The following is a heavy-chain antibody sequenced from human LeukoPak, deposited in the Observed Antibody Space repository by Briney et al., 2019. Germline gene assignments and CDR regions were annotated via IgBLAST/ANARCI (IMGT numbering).Heavy chain of an antibody. J-gene: IGHJ4*02. CDR3: AKITKATTPNY. D-gene: IGHD4-17*01. Sequence: PGGSLRLSCVVSGLRFRNYAMNWVRQASGRGLEWVSGITDSGRKTYYADSVKGRFSISRDNSKNTVYLQMSDLRAEDTAVYYCAKITKATTPNYWGQGTLVTVSS. CDR2: ITDSGRKT. V-gene: IGHV3-23*01. CDR1: GLRFRNYA.